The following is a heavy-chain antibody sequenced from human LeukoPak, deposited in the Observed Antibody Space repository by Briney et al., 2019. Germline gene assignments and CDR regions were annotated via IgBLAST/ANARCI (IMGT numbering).Heavy chain of an antibody. CDR3: ASWPVGWYGEDS. CDR1: GFTFSSSG. D-gene: IGHD6-19*01. Sequence: PGGSLRLSCVASGFTFSSSGMTWVRQTPGKGLEWVSVIYGGGSTYYADSVKGRFTISRDTPKDTLYLQMNSLRVEDTAVYYCASWPVGWYGEDSWGQGTLVTVSS. J-gene: IGHJ4*02. CDR2: IYGGGST. V-gene: IGHV3-53*01.